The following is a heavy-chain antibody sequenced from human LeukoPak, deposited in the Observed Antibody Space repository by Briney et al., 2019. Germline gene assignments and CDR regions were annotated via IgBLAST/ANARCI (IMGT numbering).Heavy chain of an antibody. D-gene: IGHD3-22*01. Sequence: SETLSLTCTVSGGSLSSSSYYWGCIRQPPGKGLEWIGSIYYSGSNYYNPSLKSRVTIPVDTSKSQFSLKLSSVTAADTAVYYCARGHYYDSSGYYYYFDYWGQGTLVTVSS. CDR3: ARGHYYDSSGYYYYFDY. CDR1: GGSLSSSSYY. J-gene: IGHJ4*02. CDR2: IYYSGSN. V-gene: IGHV4-39*07.